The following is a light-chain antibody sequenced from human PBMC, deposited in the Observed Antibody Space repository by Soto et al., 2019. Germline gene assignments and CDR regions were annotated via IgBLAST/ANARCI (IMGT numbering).Light chain of an antibody. CDR1: QSVSSNY. J-gene: IGKJ4*01. Sequence: EIALTQSPGTLSLSPGERATLSCRASQSVSSNYLAWYQQKPGQAPRLLIYGASSRATGIPDRFSGSGSGTEFTLPISRLEPEDFAVYYCHQYGISPFGGGTKVEIK. CDR3: HQYGISP. CDR2: GAS. V-gene: IGKV3-20*01.